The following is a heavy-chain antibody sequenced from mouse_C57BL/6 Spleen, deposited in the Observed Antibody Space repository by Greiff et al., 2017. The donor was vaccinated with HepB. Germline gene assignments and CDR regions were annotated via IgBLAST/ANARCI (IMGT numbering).Heavy chain of an antibody. V-gene: IGHV1-26*01. CDR2: INPNNGGI. Sequence: EVQLQQSGPELVKPGASVKISCKASGYTFTDYYMNWVKQSHGKSLEWIGDINPNNGGISYNQTFKGKATLTVDKSSSTAYMELRSLTSEDSAVYYCARRGVVDYWGQGTTLTVSS. D-gene: IGHD1-1*01. CDR3: ARRGVVDY. CDR1: GYTFTDYY. J-gene: IGHJ2*01.